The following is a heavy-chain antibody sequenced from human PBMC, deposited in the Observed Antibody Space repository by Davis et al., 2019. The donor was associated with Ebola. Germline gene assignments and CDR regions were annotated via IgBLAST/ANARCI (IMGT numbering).Heavy chain of an antibody. Sequence: GGSLRLSCAASGFTFSSYWMSWVRQAPGNWLEWVANIKQDGSEKYYADSVKGRFTISRDNSKNTLYLQMNSLRAEDTAVYYCARVRSFDYWGQGTLVTVSS. CDR3: ARVRSFDY. CDR1: GFTFSSYW. V-gene: IGHV3-7*01. J-gene: IGHJ4*02. CDR2: IKQDGSEK.